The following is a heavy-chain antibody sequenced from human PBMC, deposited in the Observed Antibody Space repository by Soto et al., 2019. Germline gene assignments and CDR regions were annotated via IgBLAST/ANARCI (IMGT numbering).Heavy chain of an antibody. CDR3: ARHQFYYGSGYYMDV. CDR2: IYYSGST. J-gene: IGHJ6*03. V-gene: IGHV4-59*08. D-gene: IGHD3-10*01. Sequence: SETLSLTCTVSGGSISSYYWSWIRQPPGKGLEWIGYIYYSGSTNYNPSLKIRVTISVDTSKNQFSLKLSAVTAADTAVYYCARHQFYYGSGYYMDVWGKGTTVTVSS. CDR1: GGSISSYY.